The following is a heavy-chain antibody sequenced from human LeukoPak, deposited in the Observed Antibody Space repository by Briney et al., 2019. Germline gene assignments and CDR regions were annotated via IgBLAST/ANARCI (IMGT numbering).Heavy chain of an antibody. J-gene: IGHJ4*02. D-gene: IGHD3-10*01. Sequence: GGSLRLSCAASGFTFSSYGMHWVRQAPGKRLEWVAFIRYDGNKEDYADSVKGRFTISRYNSKNTLYLQMNSLRPDDTAVYYCAKNYYRSGTYYPNYFDYWGQGALVAVSS. CDR3: AKNYYRSGTYYPNYFDY. CDR1: GFTFSSYG. CDR2: IRYDGNKE. V-gene: IGHV3-30*02.